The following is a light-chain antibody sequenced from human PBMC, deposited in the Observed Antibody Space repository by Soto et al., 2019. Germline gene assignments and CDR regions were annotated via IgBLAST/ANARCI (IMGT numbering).Light chain of an antibody. J-gene: IGLJ1*01. CDR2: EVN. V-gene: IGLV2-14*01. Sequence: QSALTQPPSASGSPGQSVTISCTGTNSDVGGYDYVSWYQQHPGKAPKLMISEVNNRPSGVSNRFSGSKSGNTAYLTISGLQVEDEAKYFCFSFTTTSTHVFGPGTKLTVL. CDR1: NSDVGGYDY. CDR3: FSFTTTSTHV.